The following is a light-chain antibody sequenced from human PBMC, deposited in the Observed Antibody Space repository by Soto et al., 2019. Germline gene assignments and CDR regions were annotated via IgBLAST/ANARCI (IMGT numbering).Light chain of an antibody. CDR3: AAWDDSLNGVV. V-gene: IGLV1-44*01. J-gene: IGLJ7*01. CDR2: IDD. CDR1: SSNIGSNT. Sequence: QSVLTQPPSASGTPGQRVTNSCSGGSSNIGSNTVNWYQQFPATAPRLLISIDDQRPSGVPDRFSGSKSGTSASLAISGLQSEDEADYYCAAWDDSLNGVVFGGGTQLTVL.